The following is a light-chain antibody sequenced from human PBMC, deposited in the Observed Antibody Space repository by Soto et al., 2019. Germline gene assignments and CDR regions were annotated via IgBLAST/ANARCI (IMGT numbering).Light chain of an antibody. J-gene: IGLJ1*01. CDR2: EVI. CDR3: KSYAGRNTYV. V-gene: IGLV2-8*01. Sequence: QSALTQPPSASGSPGQSVTISCTGTKNDIGVYDFVSWYQHHPGKAPRLIIYEVIQRTSGVPDRFSGSKSGNTASLPVSGLQAADEAYYFCKSYAGRNTYVFGSGTELTVL. CDR1: KNDIGVYDF.